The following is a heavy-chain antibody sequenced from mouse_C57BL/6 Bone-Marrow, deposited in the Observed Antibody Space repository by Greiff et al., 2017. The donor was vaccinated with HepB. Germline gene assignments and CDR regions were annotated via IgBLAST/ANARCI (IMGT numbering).Heavy chain of an antibody. CDR1: GYTFTSYG. V-gene: IGHV1-81*01. CDR3: ARWRTTVVRRYFDV. Sequence: QVQLQQSGAELARPGASVKLSCKASGYTFTSYGISWVKQRTGQGLEWIGEIYPRSGNTYYNEKFKGKATLTADKSSSTAYMELRSLTSEDSAVYFCARWRTTVVRRYFDVWGTGTTVTVSS. D-gene: IGHD1-1*01. J-gene: IGHJ1*03. CDR2: IYPRSGNT.